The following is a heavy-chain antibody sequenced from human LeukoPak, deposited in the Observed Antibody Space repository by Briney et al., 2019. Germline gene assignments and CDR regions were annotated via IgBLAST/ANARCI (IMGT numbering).Heavy chain of an antibody. CDR1: GFTFSNHA. CDR2: ISGSGGST. J-gene: IGHJ4*02. D-gene: IGHD6-13*01. Sequence: GGSLRLSCAASGFTFSNHAMSWVRQAPGKGLEWVSDISGSGGSTYYADSVKGRFTISRDNSKNTLYLQMNSLRAEDTAVYYCAKDSGFSSSSQLGYWGQGTQVTVSS. CDR3: AKDSGFSSSSQLGY. V-gene: IGHV3-23*01.